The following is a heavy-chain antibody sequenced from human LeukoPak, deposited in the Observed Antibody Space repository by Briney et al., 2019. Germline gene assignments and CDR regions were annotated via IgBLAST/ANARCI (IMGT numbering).Heavy chain of an antibody. V-gene: IGHV4-34*01. CDR2: INHSGST. D-gene: IGHD3-9*01. Sequence: SETLSLTCAVYGGSFSGYYWSWIRQPPGKGLEWIGEINHSGSTNYNPSLKSRVTISVDTSKNQFSLKLSSVTAADTAVYYCARALLDPASVFDYWGQGTLVTVSS. CDR3: ARALLDPASVFDY. J-gene: IGHJ4*02. CDR1: GGSFSGYY.